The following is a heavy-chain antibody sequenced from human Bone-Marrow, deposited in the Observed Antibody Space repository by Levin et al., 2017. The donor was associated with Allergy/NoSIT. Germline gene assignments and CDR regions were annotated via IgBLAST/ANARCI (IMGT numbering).Heavy chain of an antibody. V-gene: IGHV3-30*04. J-gene: IGHJ4*02. Sequence: GGSLRLSCAASGFTFSTYAMHWVRQAPGKGLEWVAVIPFDGSRKYYAQSVKGRFTVSRDDSKNTLYLQMNSLTTEDTAMYYCARDEGGFDSSGFDYWGQGTLLTVSS. CDR1: GFTFSTYA. CDR3: ARDEGGFDSSGFDY. D-gene: IGHD6-25*01. CDR2: IPFDGSRK.